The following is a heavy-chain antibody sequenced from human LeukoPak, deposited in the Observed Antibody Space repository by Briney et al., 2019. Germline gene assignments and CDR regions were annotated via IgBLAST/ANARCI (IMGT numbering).Heavy chain of an antibody. J-gene: IGHJ4*02. Sequence: GGSLRLSCAASGFTFSRYWMSWVRQAPGKGLEWVANIKQDGSEKYYVDSVKGRFTISRANAKNSLYLQMNSLRAEDTAVYYCARLLVYNSGGEAFDHWGQGTLVTVSS. CDR1: GFTFSRYW. CDR3: ARLLVYNSGGEAFDH. CDR2: IKQDGSEK. V-gene: IGHV3-7*01. D-gene: IGHD1-20*01.